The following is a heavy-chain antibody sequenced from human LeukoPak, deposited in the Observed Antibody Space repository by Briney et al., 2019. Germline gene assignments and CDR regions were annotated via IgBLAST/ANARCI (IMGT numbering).Heavy chain of an antibody. CDR2: INPNSGGT. CDR3: ARDRPRSGYYTNWFDP. Sequence: ASVKVSCKASGYTFTGYYMDWVRQAPGQGLEWMGWINPNSGGTNYAQKFQGRVTMTRDTSISAAYMELSRLRSDDTAVYYCARDRPRSGYYTNWFDPWGQGTLVTVSS. J-gene: IGHJ5*02. V-gene: IGHV1-2*02. CDR1: GYTFTGYY. D-gene: IGHD3-3*01.